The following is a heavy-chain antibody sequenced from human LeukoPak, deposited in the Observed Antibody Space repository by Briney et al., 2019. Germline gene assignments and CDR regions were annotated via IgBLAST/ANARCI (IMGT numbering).Heavy chain of an antibody. J-gene: IGHJ4*02. Sequence: GGSLRLSCTASGFVFTDYAIHWVRQAPGQGLEWVAVISDDGDDSYYAGSVEGRFTISRDNSKSTVFLQMNSLRGEDTATYYCGPIDSWGQGTLVTVS. V-gene: IGHV3-30-3*01. CDR1: GFVFTDYA. CDR3: GPIDS. CDR2: ISDDGDDS.